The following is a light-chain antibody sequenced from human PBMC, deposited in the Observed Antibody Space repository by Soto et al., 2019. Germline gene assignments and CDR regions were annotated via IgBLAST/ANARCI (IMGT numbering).Light chain of an antibody. CDR3: RSYTDTSTLA. V-gene: IGLV2-14*01. J-gene: IGLJ1*01. CDR2: EVS. CDR1: SXDVGGYNY. Sequence: QSVLTQPASVSGSPGQSITISCTGTSXDVGGYNYVSWYQQHPGKAPKLMIYEVSNRPSGVSNRFSGSKSGNTASLTISGLQAEYQSDSSFRSYTDTSTLAFGTGTKVTV.